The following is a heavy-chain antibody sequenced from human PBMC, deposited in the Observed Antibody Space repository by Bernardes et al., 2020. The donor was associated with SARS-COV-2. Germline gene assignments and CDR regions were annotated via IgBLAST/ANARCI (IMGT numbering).Heavy chain of an antibody. Sequence: SETLSLTCTVSRGSVSFRSNYWTWIRQPPGKGLEWIGYIYYPGSINYNPSLKSRVTISVDTSKNQFSLKLTSVTAADTAVYYCVRGTGVSSGGSCGWIEPGGQGTMVSVAS. CDR1: RGSVSFRSNY. D-gene: IGHD2-15*01. J-gene: IGHJ5*02. CDR3: VRGTGVSSGGSCGWIEP. V-gene: IGHV4-61*01. CDR2: IYYPGSI.